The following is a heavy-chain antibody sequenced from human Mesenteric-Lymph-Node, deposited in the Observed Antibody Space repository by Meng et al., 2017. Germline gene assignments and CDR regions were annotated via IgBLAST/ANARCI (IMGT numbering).Heavy chain of an antibody. D-gene: IGHD3-9*01. J-gene: IGHJ4*02. V-gene: IGHV3-23*01. Sequence: GESLKISCAASGFTFSSYAMSWVRQAPGKGLEWVSAISGSGGSTYYADSVKGRFTISRDNAKNSLYLQMNSLRAEDTAVYYCARDRRILYDILTGYDYWGQGTLVTVSS. CDR1: GFTFSSYA. CDR3: ARDRRILYDILTGYDY. CDR2: ISGSGGST.